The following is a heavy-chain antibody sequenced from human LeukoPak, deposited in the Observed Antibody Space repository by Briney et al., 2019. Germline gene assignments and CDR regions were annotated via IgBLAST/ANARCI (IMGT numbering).Heavy chain of an antibody. V-gene: IGHV3-11*01. CDR1: GFTFSDYY. CDR3: ARERSGSYSDFDY. D-gene: IGHD1-26*01. Sequence: PGGSLRLSCAASGFTFSDYYMSWIRQAPGKGLEWVSYISSSGSTIYYAASVKGRFTISRDNAKNSLYLQMNSLRAEDTAVYYCARERSGSYSDFDYWGQGTLVTVSS. CDR2: ISSSGSTI. J-gene: IGHJ4*02.